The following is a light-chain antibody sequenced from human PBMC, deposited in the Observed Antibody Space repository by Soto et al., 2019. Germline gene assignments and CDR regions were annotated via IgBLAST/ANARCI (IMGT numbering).Light chain of an antibody. CDR1: SGPVFTSSY. CDR3: LLYLGGGIWV. J-gene: IGLJ3*02. CDR2: NTN. Sequence: QTVVTQEPSFSVSPGGTVTLTCGLSSGPVFTSSYPNWYQQTPGQAPRTLIFNTNTRSSGVPDRFSGSILGDKAALTITGAQADHDSYYYCLLYLGGGIWVFAGGTQLTVL. V-gene: IGLV8-61*01.